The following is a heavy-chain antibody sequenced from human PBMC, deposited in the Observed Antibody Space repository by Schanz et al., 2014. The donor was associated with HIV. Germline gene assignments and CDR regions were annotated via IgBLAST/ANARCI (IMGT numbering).Heavy chain of an antibody. V-gene: IGHV3-48*04. J-gene: IGHJ6*02. CDR1: GFLFSSYG. CDR2: ISSGGTMV. Sequence: VQLVESGGGLVQPGGSLRLSCAASGFLFSSYGMSWVRQAPGKGLEWISKISSGGTMVYYADSVKGRFTVSRENAESSLFLQMNSLRAEDTAVYYCARGSGPYYYYYGMDVWGQGTTVTVSS. CDR3: ARGSGPYYYYYGMDV. D-gene: IGHD3-10*01.